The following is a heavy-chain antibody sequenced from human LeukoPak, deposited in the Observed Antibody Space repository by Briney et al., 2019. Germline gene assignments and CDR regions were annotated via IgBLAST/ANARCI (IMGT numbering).Heavy chain of an antibody. CDR1: GGSISNYY. V-gene: IGHV4-59*01. CDR3: ARVSSQVGTTSQYYFDY. D-gene: IGHD1/OR15-1a*01. CDR2: IYYSGST. J-gene: IGHJ4*02. Sequence: PSETLSLTCTVSGGSISNYYWSWIQQPPGKGLEWIGYIYYSGSTSYNPSLKSRVTISVDTSKNQFSLKLSSVTAADTAVYYCARVSSQVGTTSQYYFDYWGQGTLVTVSS.